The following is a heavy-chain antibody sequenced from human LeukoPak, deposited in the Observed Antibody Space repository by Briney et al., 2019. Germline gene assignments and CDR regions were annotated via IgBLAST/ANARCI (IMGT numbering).Heavy chain of an antibody. CDR2: FDPEDGET. V-gene: IGHV1-24*01. D-gene: IGHD6-25*01. Sequence: ASVKVSCKVSGHTLTELSMHWVRQAPGKGLEWMGGFDPEDGETIYAQKFQGRVTMTEDTSTDTAYMELSSLRSEDTAVYYCANLYSSAGADFDYWGQGTLVTVSS. J-gene: IGHJ4*02. CDR3: ANLYSSAGADFDY. CDR1: GHTLTELS.